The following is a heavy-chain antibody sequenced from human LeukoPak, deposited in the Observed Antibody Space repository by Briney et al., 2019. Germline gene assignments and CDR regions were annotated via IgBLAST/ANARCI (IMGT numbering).Heavy chain of an antibody. J-gene: IGHJ3*02. Sequence: ASVTVSFTSSGYTFTIYYMHWVRQAPGQGLEWMGVINPSGGNTSYAQKFQGRVTITRDMSTSTVYMELSSLRSEDTAVYCCARAYDSSGSGDDAFDIWGQGRMVTVSS. CDR1: GYTFTIYY. CDR2: INPSGGNT. D-gene: IGHD3-22*01. CDR3: ARAYDSSGSGDDAFDI. V-gene: IGHV1-46*01.